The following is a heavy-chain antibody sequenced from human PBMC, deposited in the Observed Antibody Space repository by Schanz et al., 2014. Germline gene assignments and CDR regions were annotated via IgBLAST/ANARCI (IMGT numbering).Heavy chain of an antibody. CDR1: GFIFSAYT. CDR3: VPMSIAAH. D-gene: IGHD6-6*01. Sequence: EVQLVESGGGLVKPGESLRLSCAASGFIFSAYTMNWVRQAPGKGLEWVSSLSGGSSYIFYADSVKGRFTISRDNAKNSLYLQMNSLRAEDTAVYYCVPMSIAAHWGQGTLVTVSS. V-gene: IGHV3-21*01. CDR2: LSGGSSYI. J-gene: IGHJ4*02.